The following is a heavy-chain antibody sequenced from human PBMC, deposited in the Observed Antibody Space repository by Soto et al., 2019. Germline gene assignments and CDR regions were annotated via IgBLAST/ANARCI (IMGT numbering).Heavy chain of an antibody. CDR3: ARGSGSYYKGAPDY. CDR1: GGSISSYD. J-gene: IGHJ4*02. CDR2: IYYSGST. Sequence: KAXETLSLTCTVSGGSISSYDWGWIRQPPGKGLEWIGYIYYSGSTNYNPSLKSRVTISVDTSKNQFSLKLSSVTAADTAVYYCARGSGSYYKGAPDYWGQGTLVTVSS. V-gene: IGHV4-59*01. D-gene: IGHD3-10*01.